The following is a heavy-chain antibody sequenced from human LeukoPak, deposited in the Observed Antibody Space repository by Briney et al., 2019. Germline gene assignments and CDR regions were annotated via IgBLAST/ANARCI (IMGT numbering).Heavy chain of an antibody. CDR2: IYYSGST. J-gene: IGHJ5*02. CDR1: GGSISSGGYY. CDR3: ARERYQLLTPNWFDP. D-gene: IGHD2-2*01. Sequence: SETLSLTCTASGGSISSGGYYWSWIRQHPGKGLEWIGYIYYSGSTYYNPSLKSRVTISVDTSKNQFSLKLSSVTAADTAVYYCARERYQLLTPNWFDPWGQGTLVTVSS. V-gene: IGHV4-31*03.